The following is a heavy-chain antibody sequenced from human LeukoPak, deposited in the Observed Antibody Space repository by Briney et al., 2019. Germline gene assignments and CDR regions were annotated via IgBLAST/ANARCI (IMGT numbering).Heavy chain of an antibody. CDR2: ISSSSSYI. CDR3: AKGNAILTGYYFDY. D-gene: IGHD3-9*01. J-gene: IGHJ4*02. Sequence: PGGSLRLSCAASGFTFSSYSMNWVRQAPGKGLEWVSSISSSSSYIYYADSVKGRFTISRDNAKNSLYLQMNSLRAEDTAVYYCAKGNAILTGYYFDYWGQGTLVTVSS. V-gene: IGHV3-21*01. CDR1: GFTFSSYS.